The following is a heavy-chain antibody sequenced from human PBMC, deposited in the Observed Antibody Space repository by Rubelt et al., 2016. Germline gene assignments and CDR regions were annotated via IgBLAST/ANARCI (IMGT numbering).Heavy chain of an antibody. V-gene: IGHV1-18*01. D-gene: IGHD6-6*01. J-gene: IGHJ2*01. CDR1: GYTFTSYG. CDR2: ISAYNGNT. CDR3: ARDRIRIAARQGWYFDL. Sequence: QVQLVQSGAEVKKPGASVKVSCKASGYTFTSYGISWVRQAPGQGLEWMGWISAYNGNTNYAQKLQGRGTMPTDTSTSTAYMGRRGLRADDTAVYYCARDRIRIAARQGWYFDLWGRGTLVTVSS.